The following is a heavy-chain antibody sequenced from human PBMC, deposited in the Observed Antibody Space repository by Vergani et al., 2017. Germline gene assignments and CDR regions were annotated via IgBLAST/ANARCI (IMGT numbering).Heavy chain of an antibody. CDR2: INPNSGDT. V-gene: IGHV1-2*02. Sequence: QVQLVQSGAEVKKPGASVKVSCKASGYTFTGYYIHWVRQAPGQGLEWVGWINPNSGDTNYAQKFQGRVTMTRDTSISTAYMELSRLRSDGTAVYYCARDRTGEFDYWGQGTLVTVSS. CDR3: ARDRTGEFDY. J-gene: IGHJ4*02. CDR1: GYTFTGYY. D-gene: IGHD7-27*01.